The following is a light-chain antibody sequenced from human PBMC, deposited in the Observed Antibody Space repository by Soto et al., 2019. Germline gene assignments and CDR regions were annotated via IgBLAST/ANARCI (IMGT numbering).Light chain of an antibody. CDR3: QQYGSSYT. CDR2: DAS. CDR1: QSVSNF. J-gene: IGKJ2*01. V-gene: IGKV3-11*01. Sequence: EIVLTQSPATLSLSPGERATLSCRASQSVSNFLAWYQQKPGQAPRLLISDASNRATGIPGRFSGSGSGTDFSLTISSLEPEDFAVYYCQQYGSSYTFGQGTKLEIK.